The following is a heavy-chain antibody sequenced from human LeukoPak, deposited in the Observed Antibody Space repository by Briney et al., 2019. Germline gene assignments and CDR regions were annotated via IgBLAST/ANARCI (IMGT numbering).Heavy chain of an antibody. J-gene: IGHJ4*02. CDR2: ISYDGSNK. D-gene: IGHD3-3*01. CDR3: AKDTRNSYDFWSGYSSFDY. CDR1: GFTFSSYA. Sequence: GGSLRLSCAASGFTFSSYAMHWVRQAPGKGLEWVAVISYDGSNKYYADSVKGRFTISRDNSKNTLYLQMNSLRAEDTAVYYCAKDTRNSYDFWSGYSSFDYWGQGTLVTVSS. V-gene: IGHV3-30-3*01.